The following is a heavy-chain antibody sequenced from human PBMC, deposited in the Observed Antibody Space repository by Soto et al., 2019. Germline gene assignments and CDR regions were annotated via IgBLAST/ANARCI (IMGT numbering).Heavy chain of an antibody. CDR3: ARVGPGPMTTVKRVYYYYYGMDV. D-gene: IGHD4-17*01. V-gene: IGHV3-7*03. J-gene: IGHJ6*02. Sequence: EVQLVESGGGLVQPGGSLRLSCAASGFTFSSYWMSWVRQAPGKGLEWVANIKQDGSEKYYVDSVKGRFTISRDNAKNSLYLQMKSLRAEDTAVYYCARVGPGPMTTVKRVYYYYYGMDVWGQGTTVTVSS. CDR2: IKQDGSEK. CDR1: GFTFSSYW.